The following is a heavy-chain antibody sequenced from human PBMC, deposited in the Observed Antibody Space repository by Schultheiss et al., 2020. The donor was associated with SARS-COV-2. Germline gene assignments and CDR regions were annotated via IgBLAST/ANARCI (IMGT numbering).Heavy chain of an antibody. CDR1: GGSFSGYY. Sequence: SETLSLTCAVYGGSFSGYYWSWIRQPPGKGLEWIGYIYYSGSTYYNPSLKSRVTISVDTSKNQFSLKLSSVTAADTAVYYCARRDDFWSGYYDYWGQGTLVTVSS. V-gene: IGHV4-34*09. CDR3: ARRDDFWSGYYDY. CDR2: IYYSGST. D-gene: IGHD3-3*01. J-gene: IGHJ4*02.